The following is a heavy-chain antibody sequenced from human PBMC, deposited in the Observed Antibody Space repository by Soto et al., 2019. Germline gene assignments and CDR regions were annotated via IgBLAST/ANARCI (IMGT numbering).Heavy chain of an antibody. CDR3: ASEYCSGGTCYYYGMDV. V-gene: IGHV3-33*01. D-gene: IGHD2-15*01. CDR1: GFTFSTYR. Sequence: QVQLVESGGGVVQPGRSLRLSCAASGFTFSTYRMHWVRQAPGKGLEWVAVIWYDGSNKYYADSVKGRFTISRDNSKNTLYLQMNSLRADDTAVYYCASEYCSGGTCYYYGMDVWGQGTTVTVSS. CDR2: IWYDGSNK. J-gene: IGHJ6*02.